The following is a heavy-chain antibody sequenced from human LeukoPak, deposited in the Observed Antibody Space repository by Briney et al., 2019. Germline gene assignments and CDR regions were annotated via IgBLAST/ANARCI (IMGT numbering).Heavy chain of an antibody. CDR1: GFTFSIYH. Sequence: GGPLTLSCAASGFTFSIYHMHWVRQAPGKGLEWVSSIISSSSYIYYAHSVNARYTISRYNAKNSLYPKIKCLRSDDTAVFFGARDQGNGYYDFWREKRNDACDIWGQGTMVTVSS. J-gene: IGHJ3*02. V-gene: IGHV3-21*01. CDR2: IISSSSYI. CDR3: ARDQGNGYYDFWREKRNDACDI. D-gene: IGHD3-3*01.